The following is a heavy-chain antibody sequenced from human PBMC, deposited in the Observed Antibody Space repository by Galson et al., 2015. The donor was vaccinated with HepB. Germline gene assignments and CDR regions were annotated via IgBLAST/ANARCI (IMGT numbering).Heavy chain of an antibody. Sequence: IRQPPGKGLEWIGSIYYSGSTYYNPSLKSRVTISVDTSENQFSLKLSSVTAADTAVYYCARHIGYSYGYRSLNDAFDIWGQGTMVTVSS. V-gene: IGHV4-39*01. CDR2: IYYSGST. CDR3: ARHIGYSYGYRSLNDAFDI. D-gene: IGHD5-18*01. J-gene: IGHJ3*02.